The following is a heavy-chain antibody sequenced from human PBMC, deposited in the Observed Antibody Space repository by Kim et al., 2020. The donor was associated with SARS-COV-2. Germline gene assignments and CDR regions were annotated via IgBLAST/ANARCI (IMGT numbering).Heavy chain of an antibody. CDR3: GKDLPGTKDTYCRSTICHYAVDV. Sequence: GGSLTLSCAASGYTFDDHAMHWVRQAPGKGLEWVADISWNGVTVDYADSVKGRFPISRDNARNSLYLQMNSLRTEDTALYYCGKDLPGTKDTYCRSTICHYAVDVWGQGTTVTVTS. CDR1: GYTFDDHA. J-gene: IGHJ6*02. V-gene: IGHV3-9*01. CDR2: ISWNGVTV. D-gene: IGHD2-2*01.